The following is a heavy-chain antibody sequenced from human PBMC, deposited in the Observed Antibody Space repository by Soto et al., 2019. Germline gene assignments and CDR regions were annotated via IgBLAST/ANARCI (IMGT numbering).Heavy chain of an antibody. J-gene: IGHJ5*01. CDR3: ARDRAIFGLVPFDS. D-gene: IGHD3-3*01. Sequence: AETLVRTWSGSGDSMSSYYWSWIRQPPGKGLEWIGFMYYTGSTNYNPSLKSRVTISVDTSKNQFSLKLSSVAAADTAVYYCARDRAIFGLVPFDSWGQGSLVTVTS. CDR1: GDSMSSYY. CDR2: MYYTGST. V-gene: IGHV4-59*01.